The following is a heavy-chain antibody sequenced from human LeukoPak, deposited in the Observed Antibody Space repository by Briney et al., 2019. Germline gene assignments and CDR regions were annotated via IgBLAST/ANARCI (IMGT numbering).Heavy chain of an antibody. D-gene: IGHD6-19*01. Sequence: PSETLSLTCAVYGGSFSRYYWSWIRQSPGKGLEWVANIKQDGSEKYYVDSVKGRFTISRDNAKNSLYLQMNSLRAEDTAVYYCARDIVAGTVDYWGQGTLVTVSS. V-gene: IGHV3-7*01. CDR2: IKQDGSEK. CDR1: GGSFSRYY. J-gene: IGHJ4*02. CDR3: ARDIVAGTVDY.